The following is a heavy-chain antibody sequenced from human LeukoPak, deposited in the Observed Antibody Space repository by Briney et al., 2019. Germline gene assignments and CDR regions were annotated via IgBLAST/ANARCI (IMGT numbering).Heavy chain of an antibody. CDR3: AREEGTPYFDY. V-gene: IGHV3-48*03. Sequence: TGGSLRLSCAASGFTFSSYEMNWVRQAPGKGLEWVSYISSSGSTIYYADSVKGRFTISRDNAKNSLYLQMNSLRAEDTPVYYCAREEGTPYFDYWGQGTLVTVSS. D-gene: IGHD3-10*01. CDR2: ISSSGSTI. CDR1: GFTFSSYE. J-gene: IGHJ4*02.